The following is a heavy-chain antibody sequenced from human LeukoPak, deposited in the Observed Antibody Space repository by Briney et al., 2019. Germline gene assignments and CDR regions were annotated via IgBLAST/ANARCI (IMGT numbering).Heavy chain of an antibody. CDR3: AKVVGGPVAYHDGFDI. J-gene: IGHJ3*02. CDR1: GGSISSYY. Sequence: PSETLSLTCTVSGGSISSYYWSWIRQPPGKGLEWIGYIYYSGSTNYNPSLKSRVTISVDTSKNQFSLKLSSVTAADTAVYYCAKVVGGPVAYHDGFDIWGQGTVVTVSS. V-gene: IGHV4-59*08. D-gene: IGHD3-16*01. CDR2: IYYSGST.